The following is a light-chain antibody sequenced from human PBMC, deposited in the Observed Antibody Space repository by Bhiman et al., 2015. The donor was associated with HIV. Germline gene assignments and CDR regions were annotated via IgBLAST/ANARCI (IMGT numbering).Light chain of an antibody. J-gene: IGLJ3*02. V-gene: IGLV3-25*03. Sequence: SYELTQPPSVSVSPGQTARITCSGDALPKQYAYWYQQKPGQAPVLVIYKDSDRPSGIPERFSGSSSGTTVTLTISRVQAEDEADYFCRSADSPGTYRWLFGGGTKLTVL. CDR1: ALPKQY. CDR2: KDS. CDR3: RSADSPGTYRWL.